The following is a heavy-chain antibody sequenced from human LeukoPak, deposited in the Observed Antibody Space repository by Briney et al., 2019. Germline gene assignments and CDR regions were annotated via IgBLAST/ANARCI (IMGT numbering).Heavy chain of an antibody. CDR2: IKQDGSEK. Sequence: GGSLRLSCAASGFTFSSYWMSWVRQAPGKGLEWVANIKQDGSEKYYVDSVKGRFTISRDNAKNSLYLQMNSLRAEDTAVYYCARASLLWFGELLARYYYYGMDVWGQGTTVTVSS. CDR1: GFTFSSYW. V-gene: IGHV3-7*01. D-gene: IGHD3-10*01. J-gene: IGHJ6*02. CDR3: ARASLLWFGELLARYYYYGMDV.